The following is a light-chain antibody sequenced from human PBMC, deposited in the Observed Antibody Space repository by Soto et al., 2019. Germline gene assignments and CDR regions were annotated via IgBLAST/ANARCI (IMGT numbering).Light chain of an antibody. CDR1: SNIGRNT. J-gene: IGLJ1*01. CDR2: SND. CDR3: STWDDSLNGPV. V-gene: IGLV1-44*01. Sequence: QSVLTQPASASGTPGQRVTISCSNIGRNTVNWYQQLPGTVPKLLIYSNDHRPSGVPDRFSGSKSGTSASLAISGLQSEDEVDYYCSTWDDSLNGPVFGTGTKLTVL.